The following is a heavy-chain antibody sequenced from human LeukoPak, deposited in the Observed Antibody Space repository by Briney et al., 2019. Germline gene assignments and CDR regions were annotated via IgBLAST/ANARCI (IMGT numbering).Heavy chain of an antibody. Sequence: GGSLRLSCAASGFTFSSYWMSWVRQAPGKGLEWVANIKQDGSEKYYVDSVKGRFTISRDNAKNSLYLQMNSLRAEDTAVCYCARARRTVTTRLCWFDPWGQGTLVTVSS. CDR3: ARARRTVTTRLCWFDP. CDR1: GFTFSSYW. CDR2: IKQDGSEK. D-gene: IGHD4-17*01. V-gene: IGHV3-7*04. J-gene: IGHJ5*02.